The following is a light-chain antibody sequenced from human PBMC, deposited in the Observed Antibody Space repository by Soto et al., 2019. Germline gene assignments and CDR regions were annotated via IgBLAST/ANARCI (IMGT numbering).Light chain of an antibody. Sequence: QAVVTQPPSVSGAPGQRVTISCTGSSSNIGAGIDVHWYQQLPGTAPKLLIYGNSNRPSGVPDRFSGSKSGTSASLAITGLQAEDEADYYCQSYDSNLSGWVFGGGTKLTVL. J-gene: IGLJ3*02. V-gene: IGLV1-40*01. CDR1: SSNIGAGID. CDR2: GNS. CDR3: QSYDSNLSGWV.